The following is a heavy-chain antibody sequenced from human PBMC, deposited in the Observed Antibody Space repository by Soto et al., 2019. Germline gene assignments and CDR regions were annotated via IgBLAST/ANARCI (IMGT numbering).Heavy chain of an antibody. CDR2: VYFSGNA. J-gene: IGHJ5*02. D-gene: IGHD6-25*01. V-gene: IGHV4-59*01. CDR3: GSVRPSGYVLS. Sequence: QVQLQESGPGLVKPSETLSLTCTVSGGSLSSYYWTWIRQSPGKGLEWIGYVYFSGNASYNPSLKSRVTISIDTSKNQFSLSLASVTAADTAFYYCGSVRPSGYVLSWGQGTLVTVSS. CDR1: GGSLSSYY.